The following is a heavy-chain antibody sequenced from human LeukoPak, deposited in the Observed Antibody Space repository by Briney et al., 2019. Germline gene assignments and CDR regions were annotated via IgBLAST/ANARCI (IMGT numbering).Heavy chain of an antibody. Sequence: GGSLRLSRAAYGFNFSSYGMHWVRQAPGKGLEWVAVIWYDGGNKYYADSVKGRFTISRDNSKSTLYLQMNSLRAEDTAVYYCATSGSYYRFEYWGQGTLVTVSS. V-gene: IGHV3-33*01. CDR1: GFNFSSYG. D-gene: IGHD1-26*01. CDR2: IWYDGGNK. CDR3: ATSGSYYRFEY. J-gene: IGHJ4*02.